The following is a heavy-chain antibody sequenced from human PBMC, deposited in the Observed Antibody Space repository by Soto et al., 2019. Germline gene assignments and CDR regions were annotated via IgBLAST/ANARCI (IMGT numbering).Heavy chain of an antibody. Sequence: PSETLSLTCAVSSGSISSSNWWSWVRQPPGKGLEWIGEIYHSGSTNYNPSLKSRVTISVDKSKNQFSLKLSSVTAADTAVYYCARELGGDYGRPYFDYWGQGTLVTVSS. J-gene: IGHJ4*02. CDR1: SGSISSSNW. D-gene: IGHD4-17*01. V-gene: IGHV4-4*02. CDR3: ARELGGDYGRPYFDY. CDR2: IYHSGST.